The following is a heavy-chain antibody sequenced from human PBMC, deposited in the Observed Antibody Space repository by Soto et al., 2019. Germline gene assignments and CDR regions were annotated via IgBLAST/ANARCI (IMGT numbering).Heavy chain of an antibody. Sequence: SETLFLTFTVSGGSVTNSSYYWGWIRQSPGKGLEWIGSVYYRVRSYSKSSVQSRVTISVDTSKNRFSLSLNSVTASETVVYFCVSQRTTVPTKAYFDYWGPGALVTVSS. J-gene: IGHJ4*02. D-gene: IGHD4-17*01. CDR2: VYYRVRS. V-gene: IGHV4-39*01. CDR3: VSQRTTVPTKAYFDY. CDR1: GGSVTNSSYY.